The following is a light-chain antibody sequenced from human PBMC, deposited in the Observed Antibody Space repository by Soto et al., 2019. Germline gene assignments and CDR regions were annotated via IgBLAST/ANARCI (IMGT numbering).Light chain of an antibody. Sequence: EIVLTQSPGTLSLSPGERATLSCRASQSVRGNYLAWYQQKPGQAPRLLISGASSRASGIPDRFSGSGSGTDFTHTISRLEPEDFAVYYCQQYGFSLRTFGQGSKVEI. CDR3: QQYGFSLRT. V-gene: IGKV3-20*01. J-gene: IGKJ1*01. CDR2: GAS. CDR1: QSVRGNY.